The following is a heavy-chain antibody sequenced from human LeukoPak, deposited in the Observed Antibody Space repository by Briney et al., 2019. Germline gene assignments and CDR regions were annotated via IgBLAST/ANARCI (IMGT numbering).Heavy chain of an antibody. CDR3: ARMGYSSGWYRG. J-gene: IGHJ4*02. CDR1: GFTVSSNY. Sequence: GGSLRLSCAVSGFTVSSNYMSWVRQAPGKGLEWVSVIYSGGSTNYADSVKGRFTISRDNSENTLYLQMNSLRAEDTAVYYCARMGYSSGWYRGWGQGTLVTVSS. CDR2: IYSGGST. D-gene: IGHD6-19*01. V-gene: IGHV3-53*01.